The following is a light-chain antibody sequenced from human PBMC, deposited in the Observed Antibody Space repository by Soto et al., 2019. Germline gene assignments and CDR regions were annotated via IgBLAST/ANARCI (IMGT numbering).Light chain of an antibody. J-gene: IGKJ4*01. Sequence: ETLMTQSPATLSLSPGERATLSCWASETVATNLAWYQQKPGQAPRLLMYGTSARATGIPATFSGSGSGTEFTLTISSLQSEDFAVYYCQQYDNWPSVTFGGGTKVDIK. CDR1: ETVATN. V-gene: IGKV3-15*01. CDR2: GTS. CDR3: QQYDNWPSVT.